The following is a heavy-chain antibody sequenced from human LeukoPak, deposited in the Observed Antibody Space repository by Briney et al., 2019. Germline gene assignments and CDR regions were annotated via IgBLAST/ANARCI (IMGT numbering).Heavy chain of an antibody. J-gene: IGHJ6*02. Sequence: GGSLRLSCAASEFTISRYWMHWVRQAPGKGLVWVSNINNDGSITTYADSVKGRFTISRDNVKNTLFLQMNSLRAEDTAVYYCTRDRRYGGMDVWGQGTTVTVSS. CDR1: EFTISRYW. CDR2: INNDGSIT. V-gene: IGHV3-74*01. CDR3: TRDRRYGGMDV. D-gene: IGHD3-10*01.